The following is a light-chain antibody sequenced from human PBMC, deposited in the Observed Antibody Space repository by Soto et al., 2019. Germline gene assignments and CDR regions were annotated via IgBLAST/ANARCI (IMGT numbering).Light chain of an antibody. CDR3: HHYDSSPPYT. CDR1: RSFASSY. J-gene: IGKJ2*01. Sequence: EIVLTQSPGTLSLSPGERATVSCRASRSFASSYLAWYQQKPGQAPRLLIYAASSRATGIPDRFIGSGSGTDFTLTISRLEPDDFAVYYCHHYDSSPPYTFGQGTKLVIK. CDR2: AAS. V-gene: IGKV3-20*01.